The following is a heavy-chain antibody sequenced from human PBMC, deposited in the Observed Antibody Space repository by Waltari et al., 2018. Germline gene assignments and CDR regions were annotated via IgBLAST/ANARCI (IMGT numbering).Heavy chain of an antibody. J-gene: IGHJ6*02. V-gene: IGHV3-74*03. D-gene: IGHD3-10*01. CDR3: VRLAQRTYRSPVPGRHYYYGMDV. CDR1: GFRFSNYW. CDR2: NSNDESSL. Sequence: EEQLLESGGGLVQPGDSLRLSCAASGFRFSNYWMNWVRQATGKGLVWVESNSNDESSLTYADSVKGRFTISRDNAKNTLYLQMKRLRAEDTAVYYCVRLAQRTYRSPVPGRHYYYGMDVWGQGTTVTVSS.